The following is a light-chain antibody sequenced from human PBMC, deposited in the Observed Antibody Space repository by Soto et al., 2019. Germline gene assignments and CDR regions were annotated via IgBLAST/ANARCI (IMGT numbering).Light chain of an antibody. CDR1: QSLVHRDGNTY. CDR2: KVS. Sequence: DVVGSQSPLSLRVTLGEAASISCSSSQSLVHRDGNTYLSWFRQRPGQSPRRLIYKVSNREAGVPDRFSGSGSGTDFTLKISRVEAEDVGLYYCMQGSHWPPITVGQGTRLDIK. J-gene: IGKJ5*01. CDR3: MQGSHWPPIT. V-gene: IGKV2-30*02.